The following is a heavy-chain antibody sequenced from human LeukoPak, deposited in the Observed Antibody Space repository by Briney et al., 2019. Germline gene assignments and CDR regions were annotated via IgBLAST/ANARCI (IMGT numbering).Heavy chain of an antibody. Sequence: GGSLRLSCAASGFTFSNAWMSWVRQAQGKGLEWVGRIKSKTDGGTTDYAAPVKGRFTISRDDSKNTLYLQMNSLKTEDTAVYYCTTELWFGELLPDYWGQGTLVTVSS. D-gene: IGHD3-10*01. J-gene: IGHJ4*02. V-gene: IGHV3-15*01. CDR2: IKSKTDGGTT. CDR3: TTELWFGELLPDY. CDR1: GFTFSNAW.